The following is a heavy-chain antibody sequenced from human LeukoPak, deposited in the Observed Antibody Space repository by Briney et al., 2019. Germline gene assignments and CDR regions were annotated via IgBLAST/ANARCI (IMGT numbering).Heavy chain of an antibody. J-gene: IGHJ4*02. V-gene: IGHV3-74*01. CDR1: GFTFSSYG. CDR2: MNSDGSIT. D-gene: IGHD1-26*01. Sequence: PGGSLRLSCAASGFTFSSYGMHWVRQVPGKGLVWVSRMNSDGSITNYADSVKGRFTISRDNAKNTLYLQMNSLRADDTAVYYCVRTLLGVGDNWGQGTLVTVSS. CDR3: VRTLLGVGDN.